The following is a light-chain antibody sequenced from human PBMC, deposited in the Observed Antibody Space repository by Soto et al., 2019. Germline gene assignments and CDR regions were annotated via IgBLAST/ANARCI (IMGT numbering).Light chain of an antibody. CDR2: SAS. V-gene: IGKV3-15*01. CDR3: QQYNSYSPT. CDR1: QRISTN. Sequence: EIVMTQSPPTLSVSPGERATLSCRASQRISTNVAWYQHKPGQAPRLLIYSASTRATGIPARFSGSGSGTEFTLTISSLQSEDFAVYYCQQYNSYSPTFGQGTKLEIK. J-gene: IGKJ2*01.